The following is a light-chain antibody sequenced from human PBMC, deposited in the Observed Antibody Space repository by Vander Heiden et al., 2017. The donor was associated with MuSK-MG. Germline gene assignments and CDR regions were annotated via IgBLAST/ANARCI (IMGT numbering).Light chain of an antibody. V-gene: IGKV1-39*01. CDR1: QSVNLY. Sequence: DNQLTQSPSSLSASVGDRVTITCRASQSVNLYLNWYQQKPGKAPKLLIYTASTLQSGVPSRFSGSGSGTDFTLTISSLQPEDFATYYCQQSYYTPSITFGQGTRLDIK. J-gene: IGKJ5*01. CDR2: TAS. CDR3: QQSYYTPSIT.